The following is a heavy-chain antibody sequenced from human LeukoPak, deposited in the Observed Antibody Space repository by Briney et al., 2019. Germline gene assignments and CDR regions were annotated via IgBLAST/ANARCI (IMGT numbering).Heavy chain of an antibody. CDR3: ARAKSTVSTYFDS. D-gene: IGHD4-17*01. CDR2: INPGGTT. J-gene: IGHJ4*02. CDR1: GGSFSGYY. Sequence: SETLSLTCAVHGGSFSGYYWAWIRQPPGKGLEWIGEINPGGTTNYHPSLKRRVTISADTSKSQFSLELRSVTAADTAVFYCARAKSTVSTYFDSWGQGSWSPSP. V-gene: IGHV4-34*01.